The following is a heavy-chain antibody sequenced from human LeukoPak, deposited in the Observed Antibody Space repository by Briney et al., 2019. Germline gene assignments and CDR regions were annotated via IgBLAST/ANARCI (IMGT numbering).Heavy chain of an antibody. CDR2: IYTSGST. Sequence: SETLSLTCTVSGGSISSYYWSWIRQPAGKGLEWIGRIYTSGSTNYNPSLKSRVTMSVDTSKNQFSLKLSSVTAADTAVYYCARDWAPTPYGTPGGYDMDAWGQGTTVTVSS. D-gene: IGHD3-16*01. CDR3: ARDWAPTPYGTPGGYDMDA. J-gene: IGHJ6*02. V-gene: IGHV4-4*07. CDR1: GGSISSYY.